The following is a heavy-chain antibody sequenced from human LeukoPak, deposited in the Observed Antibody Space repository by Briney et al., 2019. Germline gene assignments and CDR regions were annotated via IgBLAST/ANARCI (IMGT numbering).Heavy chain of an antibody. D-gene: IGHD6-19*01. J-gene: IGHJ5*02. CDR3: ARASIAVAGTMGWFDP. CDR2: IYYSGST. Sequence: PSDTLSLTCAVSGYSISSSNWWGWIRQPPGKGLEWIGSIYYSGSTYYNPSLKSRVTISVDTSKNQFSLKLSSVTAADTAVYYCARASIAVAGTMGWFDPWGQGTLVTVSS. CDR1: GYSISSSNW. V-gene: IGHV4-28*03.